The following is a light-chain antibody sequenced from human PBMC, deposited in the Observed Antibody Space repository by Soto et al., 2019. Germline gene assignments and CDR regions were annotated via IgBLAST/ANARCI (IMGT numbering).Light chain of an antibody. CDR2: GSS. CDR1: QGIITY. CDR3: QQTRSDPST. J-gene: IGKJ4*02. V-gene: IGKV1-9*01. Sequence: IQLTQSPSSLSASVGDIVTITCRARQGIITYLSWYQQKPGKAPNLLIYGSSTLKSGVPLRFSGSGSGPDFTLTLNSLQSEDFATYYFQQTRSDPSTFGGGTQVDSK.